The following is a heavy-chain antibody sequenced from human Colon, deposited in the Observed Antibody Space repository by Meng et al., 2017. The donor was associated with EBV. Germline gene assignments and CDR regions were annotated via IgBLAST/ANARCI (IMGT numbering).Heavy chain of an antibody. V-gene: IGHV4-30-4*01. Sequence: VELRESRPGLVEPSQHLSLSSTVASGSKSSGMYYWSWIRQPPGKGLEWIGYIHHSVSAYYNPSLKSRVSISVDTSKSQFSLNLNSMTAADTAVYYCASFDHIPRRNYFDYWGQGTLVTVSS. CDR1: SGSKSSGMYY. CDR3: ASFDHIPRRNYFDY. D-gene: IGHD2-21*01. J-gene: IGHJ4*02. CDR2: IHHSVSA.